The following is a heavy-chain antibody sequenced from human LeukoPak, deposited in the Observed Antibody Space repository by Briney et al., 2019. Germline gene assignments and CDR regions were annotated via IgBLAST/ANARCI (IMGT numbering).Heavy chain of an antibody. V-gene: IGHV3-33*01. CDR1: GFTFSSYG. J-gene: IGHJ5*02. CDR3: ARGDGFLPNNYYDSSNWFDP. Sequence: GRSLRLSCAASGFTFSSYGMHWVRQAPGKGLERVAVIWYDGSNKYYADSVKGRFTISRDNSKNTLYLQMNSLRAEDTAVYYCARGDGFLPNNYYDSSNWFDPWGQGTLVTVSS. D-gene: IGHD3-22*01. CDR2: IWYDGSNK.